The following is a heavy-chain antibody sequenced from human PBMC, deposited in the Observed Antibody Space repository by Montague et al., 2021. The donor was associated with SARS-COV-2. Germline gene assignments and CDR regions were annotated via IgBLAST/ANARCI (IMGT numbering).Heavy chain of an antibody. CDR3: ARWDPQTLTEISFRGESANDF. D-gene: IGHD3-3*01. CDR1: GESISGFF. Sequence: SETLSLTCAVYGESISGFFWSWIRQPPGKGLEWIAEINNRGVTNYNYNPSLGSRVTISADTSKNQLSLKLRTVTAADTAVYYCARWDPQTLTEISFRGESANDFWGRGTLVTVSS. CDR2: INNRGVTNY. V-gene: IGHV4-34*01. J-gene: IGHJ4*02.